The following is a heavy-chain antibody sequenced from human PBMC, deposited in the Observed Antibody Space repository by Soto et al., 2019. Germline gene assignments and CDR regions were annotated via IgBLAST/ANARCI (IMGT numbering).Heavy chain of an antibody. J-gene: IGHJ5*02. CDR1: GYSISSGYY. CDR2: IYHSGST. Sequence: SETLSLTCTVSGYSISSGYYWGWIRQTPGKGLEWIASIYHSGSTYYNPSLKSRVTISVDTSKNQFSLKLTSVTAADTAVYYCARGAATVTPGWFDPWGQGIMVTVSS. D-gene: IGHD4-17*01. V-gene: IGHV4-38-2*02. CDR3: ARGAATVTPGWFDP.